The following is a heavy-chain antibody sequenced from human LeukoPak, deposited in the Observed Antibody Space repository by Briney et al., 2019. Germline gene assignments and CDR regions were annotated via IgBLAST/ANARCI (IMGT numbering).Heavy chain of an antibody. V-gene: IGHV4-59*01. J-gene: IGHJ3*01. Sequence: SETLSLTCTVSGGSISDYYWSWIRQPPGKGLEWIGYIYYSGSTKYNPYLKSRVTISIDTSMNQFSLKLSSVTAADTALYYCARGTGAYYYLWGQGTMVTVSS. D-gene: IGHD3-22*01. CDR2: IYYSGST. CDR1: GGSISDYY. CDR3: ARGTGAYYYL.